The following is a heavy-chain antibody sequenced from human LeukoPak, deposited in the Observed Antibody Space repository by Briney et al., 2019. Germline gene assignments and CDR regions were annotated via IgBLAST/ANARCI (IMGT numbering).Heavy chain of an antibody. Sequence: GASVKVSFKASGCTFSTYPMNWVRQAPGQGLEWMGWINTNTRSPTYAQGLTGRFVFSLDTSVSTAFLQISSLKAEDTALYYCVRGIDTTGYFNYWGQGTLVTVSS. CDR1: GCTFSTYP. CDR2: INTNTRSP. V-gene: IGHV7-4-1*02. D-gene: IGHD3-22*01. J-gene: IGHJ4*02. CDR3: VRGIDTTGYFNY.